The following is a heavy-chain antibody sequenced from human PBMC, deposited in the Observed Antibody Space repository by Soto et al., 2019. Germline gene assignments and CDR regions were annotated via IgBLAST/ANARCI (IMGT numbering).Heavy chain of an antibody. J-gene: IGHJ6*02. Sequence: SMKVSFKASGGTFSNYAISWGRQAPGQGLEWMGGIIPIFGTANYAQKFQGRVTITADESTSTAYMELSSLRSEDTAVYYCARHVPAAGYYYGMDVWGQGTTVTVSS. D-gene: IGHD2-2*01. CDR2: IIPIFGTA. CDR1: GGTFSNYA. CDR3: ARHVPAAGYYYGMDV. V-gene: IGHV1-69*13.